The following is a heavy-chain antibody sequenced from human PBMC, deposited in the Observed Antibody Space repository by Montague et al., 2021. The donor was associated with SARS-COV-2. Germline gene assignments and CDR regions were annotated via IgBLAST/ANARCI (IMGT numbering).Heavy chain of an antibody. V-gene: IGHV4-39*01. J-gene: IGHJ5*02. CDR3: AKGSHIYETRGLRTGWFDP. CDR2: IYYSGST. D-gene: IGHD7-27*01. Sequence: SETLSLTCDVSGDSIRSATNYWAWIRQPPGRGLEWIGNIYYSGSTMYNPSLKSRVTMSVDTSKNQFSLRLSSVTAADTAVYFCAKGSHIYETRGLRTGWFDPWGQGTLVTVSS. CDR1: GDSIRSATNY.